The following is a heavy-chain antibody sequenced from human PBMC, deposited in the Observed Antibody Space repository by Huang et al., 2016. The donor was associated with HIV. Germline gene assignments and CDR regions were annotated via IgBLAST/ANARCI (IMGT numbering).Heavy chain of an antibody. CDR1: GGSISGSSYY. V-gene: IGHV4-39*01. D-gene: IGHD3-3*01. Sequence: QLQLQESGPGLVKPSETLSLTCSVSGGSISGSSYYWGWIRQPPGKGLEGIGNIDYSGRTYYTPSLKSRVTISVDTSKNQFTLQLNSVTAADTAVYCCANFIQYYDFPKLMDVWGQGTTVTVSS. J-gene: IGHJ6*02. CDR3: ANFIQYYDFPKLMDV. CDR2: IDYSGRT.